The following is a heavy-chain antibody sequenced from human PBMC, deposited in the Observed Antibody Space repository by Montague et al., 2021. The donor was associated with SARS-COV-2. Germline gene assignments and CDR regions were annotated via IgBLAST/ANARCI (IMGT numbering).Heavy chain of an antibody. J-gene: IGHJ3*01. CDR1: GASVSTFY. V-gene: IGHV4-4*08. D-gene: IGHD5-24*01. CDR2: VDSTGST. CDR3: AGTRRYGYIYHPLDF. Sequence: ETLSLTCSVSGASVSTFYRNWIRQPPGKGLEWVGYVDSTGSTSYNPSLNSRVTISLDTSSNQFSLRLGSVTAADTAIYYCAGTRRYGYIYHPLDFWSQGTMVTVSS.